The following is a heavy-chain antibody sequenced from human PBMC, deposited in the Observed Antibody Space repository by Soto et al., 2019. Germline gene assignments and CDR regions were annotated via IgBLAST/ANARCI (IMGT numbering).Heavy chain of an antibody. Sequence: SLRLSCAASGFTFSSYGMHWVRQAPGKGLEWVAVISYDGSNKYYADSVKGRFTISRDNSKNTLYLQMNSLRAEDTAVYYCAKETSYWGQGTLVTVSS. V-gene: IGHV3-30*18. CDR3: AKETSY. J-gene: IGHJ4*02. CDR1: GFTFSSYG. CDR2: ISYDGSNK.